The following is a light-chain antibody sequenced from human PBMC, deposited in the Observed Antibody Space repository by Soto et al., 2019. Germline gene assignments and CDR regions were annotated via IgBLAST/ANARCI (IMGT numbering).Light chain of an antibody. CDR1: QNVGSNY. J-gene: IGKJ5*01. CDR3: QQYAYAPIT. CDR2: GAS. V-gene: IGKV3-20*01. Sequence: ENVLTQSPDTLSLSPGERATLTCRASQNVGSNYLAWYQQKPGQAPRLLIRGASNRATGIPDRFSGSGSGTDFTLTVSRLETEDFAVYYCQQYAYAPITFGQGTRLEIK.